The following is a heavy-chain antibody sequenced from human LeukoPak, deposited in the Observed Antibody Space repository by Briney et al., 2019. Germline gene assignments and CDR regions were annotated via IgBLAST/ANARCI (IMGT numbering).Heavy chain of an antibody. Sequence: SETLSLTCAVYGGSFSGYYWSWIRQPPGKGLEWIGEINHSGSTNYNPSLKSRVTISVDTSKNRFSLKLSSVTAADTAVYYCAGGYDILTGYSWFDPWGQGTLVTVSS. CDR1: GGSFSGYY. CDR3: AGGYDILTGYSWFDP. J-gene: IGHJ5*02. D-gene: IGHD3-9*01. CDR2: INHSGST. V-gene: IGHV4-34*01.